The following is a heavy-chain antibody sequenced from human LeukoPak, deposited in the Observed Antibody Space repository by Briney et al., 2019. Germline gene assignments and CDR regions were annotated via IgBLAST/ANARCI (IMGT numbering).Heavy chain of an antibody. CDR3: AKRTTESSGWYSFDH. Sequence: ETLSLTCTVSGGSIGSYYWSWVRQAPGKGLEWVSVIGGSGATTSYADLVKGRFTISRDNSKNTVYLQMNSLRAEDTAVYYCAKRTTESSGWYSFDHWGQGTLVTVSS. J-gene: IGHJ4*02. V-gene: IGHV3-23*01. CDR2: IGGSGATT. CDR1: GGSIGSYY. D-gene: IGHD6-19*01.